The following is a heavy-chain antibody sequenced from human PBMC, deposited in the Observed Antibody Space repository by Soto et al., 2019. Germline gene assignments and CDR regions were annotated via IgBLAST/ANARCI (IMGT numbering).Heavy chain of an antibody. V-gene: IGHV3-30*18. CDR2: ISYDGSNI. CDR1: GFTFSSYG. D-gene: IGHD4-17*01. Sequence: LGLSCEASGFTFSSYGMHWVRQAPGQGLEWVAVISYDGSNIYYADSVKGRFTISRDNSKRTIFLQMNSLTAEDTAVYYCTKDGNDYSDDYYYVMDVWGQGTTVLVSS. CDR3: TKDGNDYSDDYYYVMDV. J-gene: IGHJ6*02.